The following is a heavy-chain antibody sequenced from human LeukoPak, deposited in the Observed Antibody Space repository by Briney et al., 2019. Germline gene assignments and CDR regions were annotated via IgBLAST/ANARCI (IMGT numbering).Heavy chain of an antibody. V-gene: IGHV3-9*01. CDR2: ISWNSGSI. CDR1: GFTFDDYA. J-gene: IGHJ3*02. Sequence: GGSLRLSCAASGFTFDDYAMHWVRQAPGKGLEWVSGISWNSGSIAYGGSVRGRFTISRDNAKKSLYLQMNSLRLEDSALYYCAKAKRLGGRDDAFDIWGQGTMVTVSS. D-gene: IGHD1-26*01. CDR3: AKAKRLGGRDDAFDI.